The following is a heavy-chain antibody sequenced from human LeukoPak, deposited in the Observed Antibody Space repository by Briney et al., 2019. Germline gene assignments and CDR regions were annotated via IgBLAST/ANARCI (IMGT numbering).Heavy chain of an antibody. V-gene: IGHV3-30*18. CDR1: GFTFSNYG. Sequence: GGSLRLSCAAPGFTFSNYGMHWVRQAPGKGLEWVAVISYDGSNKYYADSVKGRFTISRDNSKNTLYLQMNSLRAEDTAVYYCAKNSCSGGSCYPDAFDIWGQGTMVTVSS. CDR2: ISYDGSNK. D-gene: IGHD2-15*01. J-gene: IGHJ3*02. CDR3: AKNSCSGGSCYPDAFDI.